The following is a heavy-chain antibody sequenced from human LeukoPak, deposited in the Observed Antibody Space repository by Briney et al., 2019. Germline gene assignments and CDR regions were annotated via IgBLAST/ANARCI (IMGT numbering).Heavy chain of an antibody. CDR3: ARAYGDYEGWFDP. CDR2: IYSGGST. D-gene: IGHD4-17*01. Sequence: GGSLRLSCAASGFTFSSYAMSWVRQAPGKGLEWVSVIYSGGSTYYADSVKGRFTISRDNSKNTLYLQMNSLRAEDTAVYYCARAYGDYEGWFDPWGQGTLVTVSS. J-gene: IGHJ5*02. V-gene: IGHV3-53*01. CDR1: GFTFSSYA.